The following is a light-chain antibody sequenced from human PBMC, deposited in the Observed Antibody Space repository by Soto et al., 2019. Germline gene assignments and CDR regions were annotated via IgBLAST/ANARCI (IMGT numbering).Light chain of an antibody. Sequence: DIQMTQSPSTLSASVGDRVTITCRASQSISTYLAWFQLKPGKAPGLLIYRASSLESGVPSRFSGSGSGTEFTVTISNLQPDDVATYYCQQYDSYPYTFGQGTKLEIK. J-gene: IGKJ2*01. CDR3: QQYDSYPYT. CDR1: QSISTY. CDR2: RAS. V-gene: IGKV1-5*03.